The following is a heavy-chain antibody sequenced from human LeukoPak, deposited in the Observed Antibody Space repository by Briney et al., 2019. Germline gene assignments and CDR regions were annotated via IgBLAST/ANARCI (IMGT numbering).Heavy chain of an antibody. CDR1: GYTLTNYY. V-gene: IGHV1-46*01. Sequence: ASVKVSCKASGYTLTNYYIHWVRQAPGQGLVWMGILTPSALTTSYSQKFQGRVTMTRDTSTSTAYMELSSLRSEDTAVYYCARGSQIWSTAGQTFDYWGQGTLVTVSS. D-gene: IGHD5-18*01. J-gene: IGHJ4*02. CDR2: LTPSALTT. CDR3: ARGSQIWSTAGQTFDY.